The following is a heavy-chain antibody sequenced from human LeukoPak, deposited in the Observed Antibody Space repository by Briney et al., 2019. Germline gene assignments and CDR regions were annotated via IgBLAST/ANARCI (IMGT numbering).Heavy chain of an antibody. V-gene: IGHV4-34*01. CDR1: GGSFSGYY. CDR3: ARGRRTQARFDP. CDR2: INHSGST. J-gene: IGHJ5*02. Sequence: SETLSLTCAVYGGSFSGYYWSWIRQPPGKGLEWIGEINHSGSTNYNPSLKSRVTISVDTSKNPFSLKLSSVTAADTAVYYCARGRRTQARFDPWGQGTLVTVSS.